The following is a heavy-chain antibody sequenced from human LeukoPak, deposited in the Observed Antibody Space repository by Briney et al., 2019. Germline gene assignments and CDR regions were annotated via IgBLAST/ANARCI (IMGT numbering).Heavy chain of an antibody. J-gene: IGHJ6*02. V-gene: IGHV3-23*01. D-gene: IGHD2-21*02. Sequence: GGSLRLSCAASGFTVSSNYMSWVRQAPGKGLEWVSAISGSGGSTYYADSVKGRFTISRDNSKNTLYLQMNSLRAEDTAVYYCAQRSTATYYYYGMDVWGQGTTVTVSS. CDR2: ISGSGGST. CDR1: GFTVSSNY. CDR3: AQRSTATYYYYGMDV.